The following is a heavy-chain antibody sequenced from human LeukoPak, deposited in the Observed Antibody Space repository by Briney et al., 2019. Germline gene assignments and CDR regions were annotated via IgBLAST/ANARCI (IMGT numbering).Heavy chain of an antibody. CDR1: GYSISSGYH. J-gene: IGHJ5*02. D-gene: IGHD3-10*01. V-gene: IGHV4-38-2*02. CDR3: ARGVLGHYYGSGSYSSTFDP. CDR2: IYHSGST. Sequence: SETLSLTCTVSGYSISSGYHWGWIRQPPGKGLEWIGSIYHSGSTYYNPSLKSRVTISVDTSKNQFSLKLSSVTAADTAVYYCARGVLGHYYGSGSYSSTFDPWGQGTLVTVSS.